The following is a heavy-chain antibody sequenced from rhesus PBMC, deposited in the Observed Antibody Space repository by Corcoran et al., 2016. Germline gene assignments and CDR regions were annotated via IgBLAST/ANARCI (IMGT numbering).Heavy chain of an antibody. D-gene: IGHD4-23*01. CDR1: GGSISSGYD. CDR2: IYGSSGST. V-gene: IGHV4-76*01. Sequence: QVQLQESGPGVVKPSETLSLTCAVSGGSISSGYDWSWIRQPPGKGLEWSGYIYGSSGSTNHNPSLKNRVSISKDAAKKQFSLKLSAVTAADTAVYDCATRGEYSHVFDYWGQGVLVTVSS. J-gene: IGHJ4*01. CDR3: ATRGEYSHVFDY.